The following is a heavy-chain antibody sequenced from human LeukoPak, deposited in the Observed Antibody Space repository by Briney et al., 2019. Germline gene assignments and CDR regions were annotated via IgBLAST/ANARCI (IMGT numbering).Heavy chain of an antibody. D-gene: IGHD4-17*01. CDR1: GFTFSSYA. CDR2: ISGSGGRT. V-gene: IGHV3-23*01. CDR3: AKHQQIYGDSLMDV. Sequence: GGSLRLSCAASGFTFSSYALSWVRQAPGKGLEWVWTISGSGGRTYFTDSVKGRFTISRDNSKNTLYLQMNSLGAEDTAVYYCAKHQQIYGDSLMDVWGQGTTVTVSS. J-gene: IGHJ6*02.